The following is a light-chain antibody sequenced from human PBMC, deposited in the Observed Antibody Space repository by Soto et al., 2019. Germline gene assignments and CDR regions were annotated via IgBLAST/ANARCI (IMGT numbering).Light chain of an antibody. CDR2: GAS. Sequence: EIVLTQSPGTLSLSPGERATLSCRASQSVGSSYLAWYQQKPGQAPRLLIYGASSRATGIPDRFSGSGSGTHFTLSISRLEPEDFAVYYCQHYNNWPPWTFGQGAKVDIK. J-gene: IGKJ1*01. CDR3: QHYNNWPPWT. CDR1: QSVGSSY. V-gene: IGKV3-20*01.